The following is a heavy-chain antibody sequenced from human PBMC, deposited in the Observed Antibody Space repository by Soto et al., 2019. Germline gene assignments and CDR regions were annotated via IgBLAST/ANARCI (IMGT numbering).Heavy chain of an antibody. Sequence: TLSLTCTVSGGSISSGGYYWSWIRQHPGKGLEWIGYIYYSGSTYYNPSLKSRVTISVDTSKSQFSLKLSFVTAADTAVYYCARVGPYYYDSSGYYYGRLTTTDIWGQGTMVTVSS. D-gene: IGHD3-22*01. CDR3: ARVGPYYYDSSGYYYGRLTTTDI. CDR1: GGSISSGGYY. V-gene: IGHV4-31*03. CDR2: IYYSGST. J-gene: IGHJ3*02.